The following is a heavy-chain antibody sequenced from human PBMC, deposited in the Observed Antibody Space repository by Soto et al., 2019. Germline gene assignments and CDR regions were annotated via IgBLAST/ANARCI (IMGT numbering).Heavy chain of an antibody. CDR3: ARARRDYYDSSGYFHYFDY. J-gene: IGHJ4*02. CDR2: INAGNGNT. V-gene: IGHV1-3*01. Sequence: ASVKVSCKASGYTFTSYAMHWVCQAPGQRLEWMGWINAGNGNTKYSQKFQGRVTITRDTSASTAYMELSSLRSEDTAVYYCARARRDYYDSSGYFHYFDYWGQGTLVTVSS. D-gene: IGHD3-22*01. CDR1: GYTFTSYA.